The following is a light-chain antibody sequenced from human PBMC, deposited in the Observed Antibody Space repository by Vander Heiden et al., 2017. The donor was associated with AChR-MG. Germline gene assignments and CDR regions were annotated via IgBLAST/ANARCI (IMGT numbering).Light chain of an antibody. J-gene: IGLJ1*01. CDR1: SSNIGKDYD. Sequence: QSVLTQPPSVSGAPGQRVTLSCTGSSSNIGKDYDVHWYQQLPGTTPKLLIYGNIDRPSGVPDRFSGSKSGSSASLAISGLQAEDEADYYCQSYDGGLSAFVFGTGTKVTVL. CDR2: GNI. CDR3: QSYDGGLSAFV. V-gene: IGLV1-40*01.